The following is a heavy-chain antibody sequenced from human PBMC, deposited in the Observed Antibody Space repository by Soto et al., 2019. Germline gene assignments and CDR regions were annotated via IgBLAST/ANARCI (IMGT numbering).Heavy chain of an antibody. Sequence: ASVKVSCKASGYTFTSYYMHWVRQAPGQGLEWMGIINPSGGSTGYAQKFQGRVTMTRDTSTSTVYMELSSLRSEDTAVYYYARDKIAAAALPGVNTYHYYYYYGMDVWGQGTTVTVSS. CDR3: ARDKIAAAALPGVNTYHYYYYYGMDV. J-gene: IGHJ6*02. CDR1: GYTFTSYY. V-gene: IGHV1-46*01. D-gene: IGHD6-13*01. CDR2: INPSGGST.